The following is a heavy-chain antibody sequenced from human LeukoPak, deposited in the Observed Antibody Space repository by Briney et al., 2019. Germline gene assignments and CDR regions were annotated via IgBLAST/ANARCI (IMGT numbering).Heavy chain of an antibody. CDR2: IYYSGST. Sequence: SQTLSPTCTFPGGSISSGDYYWSWIRQPPGKGLEWIGYIYYSGSTYYNPSLKSRVTISVDTSKNQFSLKLSSVTAADTAVYYCASGGGYYADYWGQGTLVTVSS. J-gene: IGHJ4*02. D-gene: IGHD3-10*01. CDR3: ASGGGYYADY. CDR1: GGSISSGDYY. V-gene: IGHV4-30-4*01.